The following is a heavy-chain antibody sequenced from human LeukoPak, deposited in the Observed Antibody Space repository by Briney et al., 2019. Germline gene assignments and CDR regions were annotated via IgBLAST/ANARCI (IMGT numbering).Heavy chain of an antibody. Sequence: ASVKVSCKASGYTFTGYYMHWVRQAPGQGLEWMGWINPNSGGTHYAQKFQGRATMTRDTSISTAYMELSRLRSDDTAVYYCASFSIVVVPAAILGDAFDIWGQGTMVTVSS. V-gene: IGHV1-2*02. D-gene: IGHD2-2*02. J-gene: IGHJ3*02. CDR3: ASFSIVVVPAAILGDAFDI. CDR2: INPNSGGT. CDR1: GYTFTGYY.